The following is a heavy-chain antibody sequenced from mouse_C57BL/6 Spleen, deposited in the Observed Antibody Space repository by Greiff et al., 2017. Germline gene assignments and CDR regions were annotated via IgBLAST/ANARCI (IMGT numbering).Heavy chain of an antibody. CDR3: ARGVDYGSPYYFDY. D-gene: IGHD1-1*01. CDR1: GYAFSSSW. CDR2: IYPGDGDT. Sequence: QVHVKQSGPELVKPGASVKISCKASGYAFSSSWMNWVKQRPGKGLEWIGRIYPGDGDTNYNGKFKGKATLTADKSSSTAYMQLSSLTSEDSAVYFCARGVDYGSPYYFDYWGQGTTLTVSS. V-gene: IGHV1-82*01. J-gene: IGHJ2*01.